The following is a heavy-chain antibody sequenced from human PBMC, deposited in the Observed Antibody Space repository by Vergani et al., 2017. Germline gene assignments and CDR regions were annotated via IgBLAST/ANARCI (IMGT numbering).Heavy chain of an antibody. CDR2: IYYSGST. V-gene: IGHV4-39*02. J-gene: IGHJ1*01. Sequence: QLQLQESGPGLVKPSATLSLTCSVSGASIRSSNYYWGWIRQPPGKGLEWIASIYYSGSTYYNPSLKSRVTISVDTSKNQFSLKLSSVTAADTAVYYCAREEQQLVQRGNFQHWGQGTLVTVSS. CDR1: GASIRSSNYY. D-gene: IGHD6-13*01. CDR3: AREEQQLVQRGNFQH.